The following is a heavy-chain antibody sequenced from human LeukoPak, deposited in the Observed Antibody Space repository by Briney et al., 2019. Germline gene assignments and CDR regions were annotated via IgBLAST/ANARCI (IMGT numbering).Heavy chain of an antibody. CDR1: GYTFTGYY. CDR2: ISLNSGGT. CDR3: ARADIVVVPAAMDY. J-gene: IGHJ4*02. V-gene: IGHV1-2*04. Sequence: ASVKVSCKASGYTFTGYYVHWVRQAPGQGLEWMGWISLNSGGTNYAQKFQGWVTMTRDTSISTAYMELSRLRSDDTAVYYCARADIVVVPAAMDYWGQGTLVTVSS. D-gene: IGHD2-2*01.